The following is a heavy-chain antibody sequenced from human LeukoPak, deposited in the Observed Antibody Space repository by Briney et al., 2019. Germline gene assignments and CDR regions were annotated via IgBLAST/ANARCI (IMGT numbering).Heavy chain of an antibody. CDR1: GGSMSSAY. CDR2: AYYTGDN. J-gene: IGHJ5*02. V-gene: IGHV4-59*01. Sequence: SETLSLTCTVSGGSMSSAYWCWLRQSPRKGLEWIGYAYYTGDNNYNPTLKSRVTILVDTSKRQFSLKMRSVTAADTAIYYCARLVAPGSLEDWFDPWGQGTLVTVSS. D-gene: IGHD1-26*01. CDR3: ARLVAPGSLEDWFDP.